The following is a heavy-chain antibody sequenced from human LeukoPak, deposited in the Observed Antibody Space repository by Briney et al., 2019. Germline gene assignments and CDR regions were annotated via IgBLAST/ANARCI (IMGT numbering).Heavy chain of an antibody. V-gene: IGHV3-48*03. D-gene: IGHD3-10*01. CDR3: AKDKGSGSAPLDY. J-gene: IGHJ4*02. CDR1: GFTSSSYE. Sequence: GGSLRLSCAASGFTSSSYEMNWVRQAPGKGLEWVSYISSSGSTIYYADSVKGRFTISRDNAKNSLYLQMNSLRAEDTALYYCAKDKGSGSAPLDYWGQGTLVTVSS. CDR2: ISSSGSTI.